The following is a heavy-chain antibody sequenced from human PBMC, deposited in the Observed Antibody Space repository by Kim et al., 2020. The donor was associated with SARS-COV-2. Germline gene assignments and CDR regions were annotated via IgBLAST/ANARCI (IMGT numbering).Heavy chain of an antibody. D-gene: IGHD3-22*01. V-gene: IGHV3-30*04. J-gene: IGHJ4*02. CDR3: ARDGEQITMIVILAD. CDR1: GFTFSSYA. Sequence: GGSLRLSCAASGFTFSSYAMHWVRQAPGKGLEWVAVISYDGSNKYYADSVKGRFTISRDNSKNTLYLQMNSLRAEDTAVYYCARDGEQITMIVILADWGRGTLVTVSS. CDR2: ISYDGSNK.